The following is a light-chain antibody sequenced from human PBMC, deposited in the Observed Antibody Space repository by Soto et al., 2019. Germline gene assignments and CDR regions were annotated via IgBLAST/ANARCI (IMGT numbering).Light chain of an antibody. V-gene: IGKV3-11*01. CDR1: QSIGTY. CDR2: DAS. CDR3: QHRSNSPPTWT. J-gene: IGKJ1*01. Sequence: EIVLTQSPATLSLSPGDRATLSCRASQSIGTYLAWYQQKPGQAPRLLIYDASNRATGNPARFSGSGSGTDFTLTISSLEPEDFAVYFCQHRSNSPPTWTFGQGTKVEIK.